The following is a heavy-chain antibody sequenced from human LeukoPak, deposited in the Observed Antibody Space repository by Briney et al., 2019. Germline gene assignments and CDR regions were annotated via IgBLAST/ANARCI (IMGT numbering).Heavy chain of an antibody. CDR1: GYTFTSYD. D-gene: IGHD6-13*01. Sequence: ASVKVSCKASGYTFTSYDINWVRQATGQGLEWMGWMNPNSGDTGYAQKFQGRVTMTRDTSISTAYMELSSLRSEDTAVYYCARGSQQLVPYYWGQGTLVTVSS. CDR2: MNPNSGDT. CDR3: ARGSQQLVPYY. V-gene: IGHV1-8*01. J-gene: IGHJ4*02.